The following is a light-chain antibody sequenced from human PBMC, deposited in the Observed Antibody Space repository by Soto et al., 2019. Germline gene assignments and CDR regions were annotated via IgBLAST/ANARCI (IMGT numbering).Light chain of an antibody. CDR1: QSISNN. J-gene: IGKJ1*01. CDR3: QHFNNWPPWT. V-gene: IGKV3-15*01. CDR2: GAS. Sequence: DIVMTQSPATLSASPGDRATLSCRASQSISNNLAWYQQAPGQALRLLIYGASTRATGIPARFSGSGSGTEFTLTISSLQSEDFALYYCQHFNNWPPWTFGQGTKVEIK.